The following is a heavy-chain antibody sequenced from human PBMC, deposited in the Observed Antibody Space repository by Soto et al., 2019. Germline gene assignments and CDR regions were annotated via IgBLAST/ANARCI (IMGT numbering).Heavy chain of an antibody. J-gene: IGHJ2*01. CDR3: ASFGPPTSPQWYFDL. Sequence: QVQLRESGPGLVKPSETLSLTCTVSGGSMNDYYWNWIRQSPGKGLEWIGYILYSGSTNYNPSLKSRVTMSVDTSKLHFSLKISSVTVADTAIYYCASFGPPTSPQWYFDLWGRGTLVTVSS. CDR2: ILYSGST. V-gene: IGHV4-59*01. CDR1: GGSMNDYY. D-gene: IGHD3-16*01.